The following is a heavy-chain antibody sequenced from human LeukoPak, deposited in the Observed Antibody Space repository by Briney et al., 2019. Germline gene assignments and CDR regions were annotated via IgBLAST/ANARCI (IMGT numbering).Heavy chain of an antibody. J-gene: IGHJ3*02. CDR2: INPSCGST. D-gene: IGHD5-18*01. CDR3: ARVDSAMASGDAFDI. CDR1: GYTCTSYY. V-gene: IGHV1-46*03. Sequence: GASVKVSCKASGYTCTSYYMHWVLQAPGQGPEWMGIINPSCGSTSYAQKFQGRVTMTRDTSTSTVYTELSGLRSEDTAVYYCARVDSAMASGDAFDIWGQGTMVTVSS.